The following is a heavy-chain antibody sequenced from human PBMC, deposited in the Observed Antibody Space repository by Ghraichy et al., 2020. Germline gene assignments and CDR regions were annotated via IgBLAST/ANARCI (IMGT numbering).Heavy chain of an antibody. Sequence: ESLNISCAASGFTFSSYAMSWVRQAPGKGLEWVSAISGSGGSTYYADSVKGRFTISRDNSKNTLYLQMNSLRAEDTAVYYCAKENLLYFGVVIDYWGQGTLVTVSS. V-gene: IGHV3-23*01. CDR3: AKENLLYFGVVIDY. J-gene: IGHJ4*02. CDR2: ISGSGGST. CDR1: GFTFSSYA. D-gene: IGHD3-3*01.